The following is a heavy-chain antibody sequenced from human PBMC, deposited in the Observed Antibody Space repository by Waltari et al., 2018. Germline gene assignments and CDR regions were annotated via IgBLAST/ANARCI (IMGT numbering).Heavy chain of an antibody. CDR1: GGSISSQY. D-gene: IGHD4-17*01. Sequence: QVQLQESGPGLVKPSETLSLTCTVSGGSISSQYWSWIRQPPGKGLEWIGYIYYSGSTNYNPSLKSRVTISVDTSKNQFSLKLSSVTAADTAVYYCARASYGDYDSAFDIWGQGTMVTVSS. CDR2: IYYSGST. CDR3: ARASYGDYDSAFDI. J-gene: IGHJ3*02. V-gene: IGHV4-59*11.